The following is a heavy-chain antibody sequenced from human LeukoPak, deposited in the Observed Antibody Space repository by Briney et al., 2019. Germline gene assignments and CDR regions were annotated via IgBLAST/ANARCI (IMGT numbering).Heavy chain of an antibody. J-gene: IGHJ3*02. CDR3: ARGSMRAFDI. CDR1: GFTVSSNY. D-gene: IGHD2/OR15-2a*01. Sequence: GGSLRLSCAASGFTVSSNYLSWVRQAPGKGLEWVSVLYSGGTTNYADSVKGRFTISRDNSKNTLYLQMTSLRAEDTAVCHCARGSMRAFDIWGQGTMVTVSS. CDR2: LYSGGTT. V-gene: IGHV3-53*01.